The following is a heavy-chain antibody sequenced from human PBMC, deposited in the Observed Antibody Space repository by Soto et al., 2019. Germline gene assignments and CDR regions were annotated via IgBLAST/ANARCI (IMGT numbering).Heavy chain of an antibody. CDR1: GGSISSYY. Sequence: SETLSLTCTVSGGSISSYYWIWIRQPPGKGLEWIGYIYYSGSTNYNPSLKSRVTISVDTSKNQFSLKLSSVTAADTAVYYCARQRGRYPHPPWFDPWGQGTLVTVS. CDR2: IYYSGST. CDR3: ARQRGRYPHPPWFDP. V-gene: IGHV4-59*08. D-gene: IGHD1-1*01. J-gene: IGHJ5*02.